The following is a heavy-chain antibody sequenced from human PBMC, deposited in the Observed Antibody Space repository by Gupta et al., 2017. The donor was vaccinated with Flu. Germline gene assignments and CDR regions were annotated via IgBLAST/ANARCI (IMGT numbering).Heavy chain of an antibody. CDR3: ARRRYFGSGSYLEFDY. J-gene: IGHJ4*02. CDR2: IYLGDSDT. CDR1: GYSFTSSW. V-gene: IGHV5-51*03. Sequence: EVQLVQSGAEVKKPGESLKISCKGSGYSFTSSWIGWVRQMPGKGLEWMGIIYLGDSDTRYSPSFQGQVTISADKSITTAYLQWNSLKASDTAIYYCARRRYFGSGSYLEFDYWGQGTLVTVSS. D-gene: IGHD3-10*01.